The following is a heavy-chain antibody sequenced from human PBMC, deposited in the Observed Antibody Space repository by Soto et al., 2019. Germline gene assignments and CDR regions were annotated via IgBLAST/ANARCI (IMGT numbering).Heavy chain of an antibody. J-gene: IGHJ4*02. Sequence: EVQLVESGGGLVQPGGSLRLSCAASGFTFSSYSMNWVRQAPGKGLEWVSYISSSSSTIYYADSVKGRFTISRDNAKNSLYLQMNSLRDEDTAVYYCASEYGYDSSGYIDYWGQGTLVTVSS. D-gene: IGHD3-22*01. CDR1: GFTFSSYS. V-gene: IGHV3-48*02. CDR2: ISSSSSTI. CDR3: ASEYGYDSSGYIDY.